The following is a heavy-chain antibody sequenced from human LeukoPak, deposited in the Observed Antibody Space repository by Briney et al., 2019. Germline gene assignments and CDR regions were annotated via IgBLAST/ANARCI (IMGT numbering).Heavy chain of an antibody. CDR3: ARAVPKSSPLAGRALHWFDP. V-gene: IGHV4-34*01. D-gene: IGHD6-13*01. J-gene: IGHJ5*02. CDR2: INHSGST. CDR1: GGSFSGYY. Sequence: SETLSLTCAVYGGSFSGYYWSWIRQPPGKGLEWIGEINHSGSTNYNPSLKSRVTISVDTSKNQFSLKLSSVTAADTAVYYCARAVPKSSPLAGRALHWFDPWGQGTLVTVSS.